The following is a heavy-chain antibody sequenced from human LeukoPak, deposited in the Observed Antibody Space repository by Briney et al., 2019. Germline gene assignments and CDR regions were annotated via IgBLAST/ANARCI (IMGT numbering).Heavy chain of an antibody. CDR1: GFTFTSYW. CDR2: IKQDGSEK. V-gene: IGHV3-7*01. CDR3: ARMSSSSWYVCDY. Sequence: GGSLRLSCAASGFTFTSYWITWVRQAPGKGLGWVANIKQDGSEKYYVDSVMGRFTISRDNAKNSLYLQMNSLRAEDTAVYYSARMSSSSWYVCDYWGQGTLVTVSS. J-gene: IGHJ4*02. D-gene: IGHD6-13*01.